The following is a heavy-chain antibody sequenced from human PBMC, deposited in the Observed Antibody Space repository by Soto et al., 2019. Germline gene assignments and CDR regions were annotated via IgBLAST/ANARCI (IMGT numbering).Heavy chain of an antibody. D-gene: IGHD3-16*02. CDR1: GVSFSGYY. CDR3: ARGLVIVYYYYYGMDV. J-gene: IGHJ6*02. Sequence: PSETLSLTCAVYGVSFSGYYWSWIRQPPGKGLEWIGEINHSGSTNYNPSLKSRVTISVDTSKNQFSLKLSSVTAADTAVYYCARGLVIVYYYYYGMDVWGQGTTVTVSS. CDR2: INHSGST. V-gene: IGHV4-34*01.